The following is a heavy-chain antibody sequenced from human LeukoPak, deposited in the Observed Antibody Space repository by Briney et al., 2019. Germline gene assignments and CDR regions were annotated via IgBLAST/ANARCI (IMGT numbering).Heavy chain of an antibody. Sequence: EASVKVSCKASGFTFTSSAVQWERQARGQRLEWIGWIVVGSGNTNYAQKFQERVTITRDMSTSTAYMELSSLRSEDTAVYYCAAGFGYDILTGYSPSWGQGTLVTVSS. V-gene: IGHV1-58*01. CDR1: GFTFTSSA. D-gene: IGHD3-9*01. CDR3: AAGFGYDILTGYSPS. J-gene: IGHJ5*02. CDR2: IVVGSGNT.